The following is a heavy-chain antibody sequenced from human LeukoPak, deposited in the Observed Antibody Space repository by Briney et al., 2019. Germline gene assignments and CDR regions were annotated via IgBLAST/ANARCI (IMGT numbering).Heavy chain of an antibody. CDR1: GFTFSSYG. CDR3: AKGPIVVVPHDSDY. Sequence: PGGSLRLSCAASGFTFSSYGMHWVRQAPGKGLEWVAVISYDGSNKYYADSVKGRFTISRDNSKNTLYLQMNSLRAEDTAVYYCAKGPIVVVPHDSDYWGQGTPVTVSS. V-gene: IGHV3-30*12. D-gene: IGHD2-21*01. J-gene: IGHJ4*02. CDR2: ISYDGSNK.